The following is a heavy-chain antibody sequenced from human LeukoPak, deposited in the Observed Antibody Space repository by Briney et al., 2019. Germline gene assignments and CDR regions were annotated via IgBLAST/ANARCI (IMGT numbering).Heavy chain of an antibody. CDR2: IYYSGNT. Sequence: SETLSLTCTVSGGSISSYYWSWIRQPPGKGLEWIGYIYYSGNTNYNPSLKSRVTISVDTSKNQFSLKLSSVTAADTAVYYCASQYCSGGSCPQYNWFDPWGQGTLVTVSS. V-gene: IGHV4-59*01. D-gene: IGHD2-15*01. CDR1: GGSISSYY. CDR3: ASQYCSGGSCPQYNWFDP. J-gene: IGHJ5*02.